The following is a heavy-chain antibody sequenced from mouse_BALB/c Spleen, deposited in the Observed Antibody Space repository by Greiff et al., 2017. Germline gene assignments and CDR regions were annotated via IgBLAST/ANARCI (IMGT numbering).Heavy chain of an antibody. CDR3: ARGFYADD. D-gene: IGHD2-3*01. CDR1: GYAFSSSW. Sequence: QVQLQQSGPELVKPGASVKISCKASGYAFSSSWMNWVKQRPGQGLGWIGRIYPGVGDTNYNGKFKGKATLTADKSSSTAYMQLSSLTSVDSAVYFCARGFYADDWGQGTTLTVSS. CDR2: IYPGVGDT. V-gene: IGHV1-82*01. J-gene: IGHJ2*01.